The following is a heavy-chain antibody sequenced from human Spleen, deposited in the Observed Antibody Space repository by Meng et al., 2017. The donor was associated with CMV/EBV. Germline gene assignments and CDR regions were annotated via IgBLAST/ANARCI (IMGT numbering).Heavy chain of an antibody. Sequence: GGSLRLSCEASGFTFDDYAMHWVRQAPGKGLEWVSGISWNSGYKGYADSVKGRFTISRDNVKNSLYLQMSSLRAEDTAVYYCAREVASGMDVWGQGTTVTVSS. CDR2: ISWNSGYK. CDR1: GFTFDDYA. J-gene: IGHJ6*02. CDR3: AREVASGMDV. V-gene: IGHV3-9*01.